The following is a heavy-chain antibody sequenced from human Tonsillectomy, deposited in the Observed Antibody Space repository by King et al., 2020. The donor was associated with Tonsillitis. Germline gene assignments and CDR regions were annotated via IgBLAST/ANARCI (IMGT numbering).Heavy chain of an antibody. CDR3: AKAFYDFWRGSSDDFDI. J-gene: IGHJ3*02. Sequence: VQLVESGGGLVQPGGSLRLSCVGSGFTFSSYAMSWVRQAPGKGLEWVSGISAGGGTIYYADSVKGRFTISRDNSENTLFLQMNSLRAEDTAIYYCAKAFYDFWRGSSDDFDIWGQGTMVTVSS. CDR1: GFTFSSYA. CDR2: ISAGGGTI. V-gene: IGHV3-23*04. D-gene: IGHD3-3*01.